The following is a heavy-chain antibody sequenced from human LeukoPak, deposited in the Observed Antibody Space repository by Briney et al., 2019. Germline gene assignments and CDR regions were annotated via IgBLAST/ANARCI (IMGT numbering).Heavy chain of an antibody. CDR2: INPNSGGT. Sequence: ASVKVSCKASGYTFTGYYMHWVRQAPGQGLEWMGWINPNSGGTNYAQKFQGRVTMTRDTSISTAYMELSRLRSDDTAVYYCARAYYYYYYMDVWGKGTTVTVSS. V-gene: IGHV1-2*02. CDR1: GYTFTGYY. J-gene: IGHJ6*03. CDR3: ARAYYYYYYMDV.